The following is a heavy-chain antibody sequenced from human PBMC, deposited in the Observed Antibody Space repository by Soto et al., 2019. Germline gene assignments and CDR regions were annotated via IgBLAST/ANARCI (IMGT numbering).Heavy chain of an antibody. V-gene: IGHV3-74*01. CDR1: EFAFNTYW. Sequence: EVQLVESGGGLVQPGGSLRLSCAASEFAFNTYWMHWVRQVPGKGLEWVSRINGDGITRTYADSVTGRFTISRDNAENILYLKMNSLRAEDTAVYYCASDKAYGLDVWGQGTTVTVSS. CDR2: INGDGITR. CDR3: ASDKAYGLDV. J-gene: IGHJ6*02.